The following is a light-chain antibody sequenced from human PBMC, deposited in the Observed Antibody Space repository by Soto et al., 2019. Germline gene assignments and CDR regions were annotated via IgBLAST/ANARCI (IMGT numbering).Light chain of an antibody. Sequence: EIVITQSPATLSVSPGERATLSCRASQSVSSNLAWYQRKPGQAPRLLIYGASTRATGIPARFSGSGSGTEFTLTNSSLQSEDFAVYYCQQYNNWPPENTFGQGTKV. CDR3: QQYNNWPPENT. CDR1: QSVSSN. V-gene: IGKV3-15*01. J-gene: IGKJ1*01. CDR2: GAS.